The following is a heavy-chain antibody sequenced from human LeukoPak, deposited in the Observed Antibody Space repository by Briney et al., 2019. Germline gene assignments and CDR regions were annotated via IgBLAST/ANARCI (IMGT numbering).Heavy chain of an antibody. Sequence: GGSLRLSCVASGFTLSTYEMNWVRQAPGKGLEWVSYISSSSHLIFYAHSVKGRFTISRDNAKNSLYLQMNSLRAEDTAVSYCARDRVGWYREFDLRGQGTLGTLSA. CDR3: ARDRVGWYREFDL. V-gene: IGHV3-48*03. D-gene: IGHD6-19*01. CDR1: GFTLSTYE. CDR2: ISSSSHLI. J-gene: IGHJ4*02.